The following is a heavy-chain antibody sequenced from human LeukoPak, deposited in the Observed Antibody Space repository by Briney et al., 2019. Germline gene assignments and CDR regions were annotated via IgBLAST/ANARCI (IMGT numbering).Heavy chain of an antibody. CDR1: GYTLTELS. V-gene: IGHV1-24*01. Sequence: WASVKVSCKVSGYTLTELSMHWVRQAPGKGLEWMGGFDPEDGETIYAQKFQGRVTMTEDTSTDTAYMELSSLRSEDTAVYYCVRVTKPDQYCNIADCYGAFDIWGQGTMVTVSS. J-gene: IGHJ3*02. CDR3: VRVTKPDQYCNIADCYGAFDI. CDR2: FDPEDGET. D-gene: IGHD2/OR15-2a*01.